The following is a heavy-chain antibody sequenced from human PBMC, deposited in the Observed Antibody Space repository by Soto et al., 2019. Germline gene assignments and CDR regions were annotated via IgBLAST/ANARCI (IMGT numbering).Heavy chain of an antibody. CDR3: AREPGRSGYDQYYFDY. Sequence: EVQLVESGGGLVKPGGSLRLSCAASGFTFSSYSMNWVRQAPGKGLEWVSSISSSSSYIYYADSVKGRFTISRDNAKNSLYLQMNSLRAEDTAVYYCAREPGRSGYDQYYFDYWGQGTLVTVSS. V-gene: IGHV3-21*01. J-gene: IGHJ4*02. D-gene: IGHD5-12*01. CDR1: GFTFSSYS. CDR2: ISSSSSYI.